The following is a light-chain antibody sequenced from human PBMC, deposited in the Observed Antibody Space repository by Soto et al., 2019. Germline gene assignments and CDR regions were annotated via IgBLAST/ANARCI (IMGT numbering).Light chain of an antibody. Sequence: QSALTQPASVSGSPGQSITISCTGASSDIGSYNYVSWYQQHPGKAPKLIIYDVSNRPSGVSNRFSGSKSGNTASLTISGLQTEDEADYYCSSYTSSNTPVFGGGTQLTVL. CDR3: SSYTSSNTPV. J-gene: IGLJ3*02. V-gene: IGLV2-14*03. CDR1: SSDIGSYNY. CDR2: DVS.